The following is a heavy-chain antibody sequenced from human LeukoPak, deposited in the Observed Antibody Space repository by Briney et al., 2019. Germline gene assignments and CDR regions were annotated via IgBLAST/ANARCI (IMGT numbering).Heavy chain of an antibody. Sequence: GGSLRLSCAASGFTFNTFNMNWVRQAPGKGLEWVSSITSGGDYIYYADSVKGRFTISRDNSKNTLYLQMNSLRAEDTAVYYCARDFEAHDLRPIGYWGQGTLVTVSS. V-gene: IGHV3-21*01. D-gene: IGHD3-3*01. CDR1: GFTFNTFN. CDR3: ARDFEAHDLRPIGY. CDR2: ITSGGDYI. J-gene: IGHJ4*02.